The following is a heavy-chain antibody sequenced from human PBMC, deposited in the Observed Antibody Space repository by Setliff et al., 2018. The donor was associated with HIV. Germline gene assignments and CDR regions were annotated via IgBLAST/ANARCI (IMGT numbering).Heavy chain of an antibody. D-gene: IGHD7-27*01. CDR2: IYYSGTT. Sequence: SETLSLTCTVSGGPISSSSYYWGWIRQPPGKGLEWIGSIYYSGTTYYNPSLKSRLTISIDTSMNQFSLRLSALTAADTAVYYCARLGGNWGYWFDPWSQGTLVTVSS. V-gene: IGHV4-39*01. CDR3: ARLGGNWGYWFDP. J-gene: IGHJ5*02. CDR1: GGPISSSSYY.